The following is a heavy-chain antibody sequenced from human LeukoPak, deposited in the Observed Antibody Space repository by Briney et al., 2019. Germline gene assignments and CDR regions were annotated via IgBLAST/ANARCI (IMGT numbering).Heavy chain of an antibody. CDR3: AKHYDRSGYHNFDY. D-gene: IGHD3-22*01. Sequence: GGSLRLSCAASGFTFSSYAMSWVRQAPGKGLEWVSTTGGFGVRTYYADSVKGRFTISRDNSKNTLYLQMNSLRAEDTAVYYCAKHYDRSGYHNFDYWGQGTLVTVSS. J-gene: IGHJ4*02. CDR1: GFTFSSYA. V-gene: IGHV3-23*01. CDR2: TGGFGVRT.